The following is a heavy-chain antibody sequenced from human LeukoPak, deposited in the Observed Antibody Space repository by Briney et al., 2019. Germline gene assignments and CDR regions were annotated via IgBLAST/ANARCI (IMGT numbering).Heavy chain of an antibody. CDR1: GGSISSGGYY. Sequence: SETPSLTCTVSGGSISSGGYYWSWIRQHPGKGLEWIGYIYYSGSTYYNPSLKSRVTISVDTSKNQFSLKLSSVTAADTAVYYCARVADYSNFVDYWGQGTLVTVSS. CDR3: ARVADYSNFVDY. V-gene: IGHV4-31*03. D-gene: IGHD4-11*01. CDR2: IYYSGST. J-gene: IGHJ4*02.